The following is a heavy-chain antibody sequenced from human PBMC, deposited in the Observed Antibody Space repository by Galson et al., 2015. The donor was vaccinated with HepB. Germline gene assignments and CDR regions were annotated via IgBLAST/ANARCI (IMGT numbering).Heavy chain of an antibody. D-gene: IGHD3-16*02. J-gene: IGHJ4*02. V-gene: IGHV4-39*01. CDR3: ARLAAPYYDYVWGSYRTGYYFDY. CDR1: GGPISSSSYY. Sequence: SETLSLTCTVSGGPISSSSYYWGWIRQPPGKGLEWIGSIYYSGSTYYNPSLKSRVTISVDTSKNQFSLKLSSVTAADTAVYYCARLAAPYYDYVWGSYRTGYYFDYWGQGTLVTVSS. CDR2: IYYSGST.